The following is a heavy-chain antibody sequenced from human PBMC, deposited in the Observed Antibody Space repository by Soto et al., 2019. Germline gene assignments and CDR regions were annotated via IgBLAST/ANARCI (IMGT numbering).Heavy chain of an antibody. J-gene: IGHJ4*02. CDR2: ISLHNGNT. CDR3: ARVRDDSYGYNFDY. V-gene: IGHV1-18*04. CDR1: GTSYG. Sequence: QVQLVQSGAEVKKPGASVKVSCKAAGTSYGISWVRQAPGQGLEWMGWISLHNGNTNNAPKLQGRVTMTTDTSTSTTYMELRSLRSDDTAVYYCARVRDDSYGYNFDYWGQGTLVTVSS. D-gene: IGHD5-18*01.